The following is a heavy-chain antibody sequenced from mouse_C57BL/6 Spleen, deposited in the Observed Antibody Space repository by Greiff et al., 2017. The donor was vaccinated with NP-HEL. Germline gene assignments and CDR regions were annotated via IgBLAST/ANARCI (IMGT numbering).Heavy chain of an antibody. D-gene: IGHD1-1*01. V-gene: IGHV14-3*01. J-gene: IGHJ3*01. CDR1: GFNIKNTY. CDR2: LDPANGNT. CDR3: AVTTVVATPWFAY. Sequence: EVQLQQSVAELVRPGASVKLSCTASGFNIKNTYMHWVKQRPEQGLEWIGRLDPANGNTKYAPKFQGKATITADTSSNTAYLQLSSLTSEDTAIYYCAVTTVVATPWFAYWGQGTLVTVSA.